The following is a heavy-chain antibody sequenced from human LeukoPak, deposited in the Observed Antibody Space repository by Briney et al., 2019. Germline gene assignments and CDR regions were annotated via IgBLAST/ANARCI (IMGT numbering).Heavy chain of an antibody. CDR3: ARETYCSGGSCYKGNAFDI. V-gene: IGHV3-21*01. Sequence: GGALRLSCAASGFTFSSDTMNWVRQAPGKGLGWVSSISSSSSYIYYADSVKGRFTISRDNAKNSLYLQMNSLRADDTAVYYCARETYCSGGSCYKGNAFDIWGQGTMVTVSS. D-gene: IGHD2-15*01. CDR1: GFTFSSDT. CDR2: ISSSSSYI. J-gene: IGHJ3*02.